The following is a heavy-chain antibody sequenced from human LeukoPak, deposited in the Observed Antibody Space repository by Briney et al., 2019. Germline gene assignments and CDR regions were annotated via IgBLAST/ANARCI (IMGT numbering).Heavy chain of an antibody. CDR1: GFTFRSYS. J-gene: IGHJ4*02. CDR2: IVISSGNT. CDR3: ARDTKYASAN. D-gene: IGHD2-2*01. Sequence: GSLRLSCAAPGFTFRSYSMNWVRQAPGKGLGGISYIVISSGNTKYADSVKGRFTISGDKPKTSVSLQMNSLRLQDTPVFYCARDTKYASANSGQRTPVTASS. V-gene: IGHV3-48*01.